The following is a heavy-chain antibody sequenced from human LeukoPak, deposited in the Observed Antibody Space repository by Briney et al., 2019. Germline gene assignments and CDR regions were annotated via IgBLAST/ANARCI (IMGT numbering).Heavy chain of an antibody. CDR3: ASLYCSSTSCPQGIDY. CDR1: GFTFSSYG. V-gene: IGHV3-33*01. Sequence: GGSLRLSCAASGFTFSSYGMHGVRQAPGKGLEWVAVIWYDGSNKYYADSVKGRFTISRDNSKNTPYLQMNSLRAEDTAVYYCASLYCSSTSCPQGIDYWGQGTLVTVSS. CDR2: IWYDGSNK. J-gene: IGHJ4*02. D-gene: IGHD2-2*01.